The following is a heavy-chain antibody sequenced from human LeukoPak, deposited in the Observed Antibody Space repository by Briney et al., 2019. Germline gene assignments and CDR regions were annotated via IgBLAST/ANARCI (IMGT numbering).Heavy chain of an antibody. CDR2: IWYDGSNE. CDR3: AGDYGEYYYGMDV. CDR1: GFTFNSYG. J-gene: IGHJ6*02. D-gene: IGHD4-17*01. Sequence: PGGSLRLSCAASGFTFNSYGMHWVRQAPGKGLEWVAVIWYDGSNEYYADSVKGRFTISRDNSKNTLYLQMNSLRAGDTAVYYCAGDYGEYYYGMDVWGQGTTVTVSS. V-gene: IGHV3-33*01.